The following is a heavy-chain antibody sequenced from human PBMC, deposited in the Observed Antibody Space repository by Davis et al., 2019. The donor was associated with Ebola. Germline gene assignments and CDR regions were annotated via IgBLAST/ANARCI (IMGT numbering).Heavy chain of an antibody. J-gene: IGHJ6*02. CDR3: AREKQLTGGMDV. D-gene: IGHD6-6*01. Sequence: ASVQVSCKASGYTFTSYGISWVRQAPGQGLEWMGWISAYNGNTNYAQKLQGRVTMTTDTSTSTAYLELRSLRSDDTAVYYCAREKQLTGGMDVWGQGTTVTVSS. CDR2: ISAYNGNT. CDR1: GYTFTSYG. V-gene: IGHV1-18*01.